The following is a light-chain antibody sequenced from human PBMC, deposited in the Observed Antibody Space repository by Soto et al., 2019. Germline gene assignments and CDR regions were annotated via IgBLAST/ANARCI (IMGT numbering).Light chain of an antibody. J-gene: IGKJ1*01. CDR3: QQYNSYPWT. Sequence: DIQMTQSPSTLSASVGDRVTITCRASQSISSWLAWYQQKPGKAPKLLIYDASSLESGVPSRFSGSGSGTEFTLTISSLQPYDFATYYCQQYNSYPWTFGQATKVEIK. CDR2: DAS. V-gene: IGKV1-5*01. CDR1: QSISSW.